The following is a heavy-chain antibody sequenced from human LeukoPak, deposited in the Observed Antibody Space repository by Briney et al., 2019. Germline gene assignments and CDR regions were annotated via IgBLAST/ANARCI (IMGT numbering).Heavy chain of an antibody. J-gene: IGHJ4*02. CDR1: GGSISSYH. CDR3: ARGPRISLVRGALELDY. V-gene: IGHV4-59*01. CDR2: IYYSGST. Sequence: KPSETLSLTCTVSGGSISSYHWNWIRQPPGKGLEWIGYIYYSGSTNYNPSLKSRLTISVDTSKNQFSLKLSSVTAADTAVYYCARGPRISLVRGALELDYWGQGTLVTVSS. D-gene: IGHD3-10*01.